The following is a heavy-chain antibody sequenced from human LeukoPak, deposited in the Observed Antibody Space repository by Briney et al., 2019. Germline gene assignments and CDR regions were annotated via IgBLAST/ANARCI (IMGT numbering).Heavy chain of an antibody. CDR2: IYYSGST. Sequence: SETLSLTCTVSGGSISSSSYYWGWIRQPPGKGLEWIGSIYYSGSTYYNPSLKSRVTISVDTSKTQFSLKLSSVTAADTAVHYCARETRGYCSGGSCLDYDAFDIWGQGTMVTVSS. J-gene: IGHJ3*02. CDR1: GGSISSSSYY. V-gene: IGHV4-39*07. CDR3: ARETRGYCSGGSCLDYDAFDI. D-gene: IGHD2-15*01.